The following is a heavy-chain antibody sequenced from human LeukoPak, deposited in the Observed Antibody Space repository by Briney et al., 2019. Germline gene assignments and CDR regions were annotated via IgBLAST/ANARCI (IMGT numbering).Heavy chain of an antibody. Sequence: SETLSLTCAVYGGSFSGYYWSWIRQPPGKGLEWIGEINHSGSTNYNPSLKSRVTISVDTSKNQFSLKLSSVTAADTAVYYCARAPMSFDYWGQGTLVTVSS. CDR1: GGSFSGYY. J-gene: IGHJ4*02. V-gene: IGHV4-34*01. CDR3: ARAPMSFDY. CDR2: INHSGST.